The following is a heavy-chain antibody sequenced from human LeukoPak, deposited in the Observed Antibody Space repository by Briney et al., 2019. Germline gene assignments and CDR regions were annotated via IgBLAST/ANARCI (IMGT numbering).Heavy chain of an antibody. J-gene: IGHJ4*02. V-gene: IGHV3-23*01. CDR3: AKPHYHGLGSGDY. D-gene: IGHD3-10*01. CDR2: IGDGGDT. Sequence: GGSLRLSCAASGFTFRSNAMSWVRQAPGKGLEWVSGIGDGGDTYYADSVKGRFTISRDNSKNTLFLQMNSLRAEDTALYYCAKPHYHGLGSGDYWGQGTLVTVSS. CDR1: GFTFRSNA.